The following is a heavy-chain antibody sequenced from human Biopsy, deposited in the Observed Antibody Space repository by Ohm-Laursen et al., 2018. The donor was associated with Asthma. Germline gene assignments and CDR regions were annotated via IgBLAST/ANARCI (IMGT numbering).Heavy chain of an antibody. V-gene: IGHV3-30*03. D-gene: IGHD3-22*01. CDR3: ARQSGQNYGDSSGFDI. Sequence: SLRLSCSASGFVFSQCGMHWVRQGPGKGLEWVALVSSDGHNKYYEDSVKGRFTISRDNSRKRLYLQINRLTVEDSAVYFCARQSGQNYGDSSGFDIWGQGTKVAVSS. CDR1: GFVFSQCG. CDR2: VSSDGHNK. J-gene: IGHJ3*02.